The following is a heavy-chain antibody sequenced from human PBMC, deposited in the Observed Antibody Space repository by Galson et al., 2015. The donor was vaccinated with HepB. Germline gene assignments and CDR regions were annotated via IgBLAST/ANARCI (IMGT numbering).Heavy chain of an antibody. V-gene: IGHV1-46*03. CDR2: INPSGGST. D-gene: IGHD3-16*02. CDR3: ARGDYVWGSYRSNWFDP. Sequence: SVKVSCKASGCTFTSYYMHWVRQAPGQGLEWMGIINPSGGSTSYAQKFQGRVTMTRDTSTSTVYMELSSLRSEDTAVYYCARGDYVWGSYRSNWFDPWGQGTLVTVSS. J-gene: IGHJ5*02. CDR1: GCTFTSYY.